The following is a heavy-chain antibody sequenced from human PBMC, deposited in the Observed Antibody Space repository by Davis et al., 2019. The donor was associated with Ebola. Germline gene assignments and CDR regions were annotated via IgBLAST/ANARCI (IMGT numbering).Heavy chain of an antibody. CDR1: GFTFSSYS. CDR3: ARVAVAKYYFDD. J-gene: IGHJ4*02. Sequence: HTGGSLRLSCAASGFTFSSYSMSWVRQAPGKGLVWVSRINSDGSSRSYTDSVKGRFTISRDNAKNTLYLQMNSLGAEDTAVYYCARVAVAKYYFDDWGQGTLVTVSS. CDR2: INSDGSSR. V-gene: IGHV3-74*01.